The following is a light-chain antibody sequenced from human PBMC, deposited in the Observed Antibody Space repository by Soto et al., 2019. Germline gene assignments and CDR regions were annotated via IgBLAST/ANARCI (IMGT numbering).Light chain of an antibody. CDR1: QDISNY. Sequence: DVQMTQSLSTLSGSIEDRVTITCQASQDISNYLNWYQQKPGKAPKLLIYAASSLQSGVPSRFSGSGSGTDFTLTISSLQPEDFATYYCQQANSFPLTFGGGSKV. J-gene: IGKJ4*01. V-gene: IGKV1-12*01. CDR3: QQANSFPLT. CDR2: AAS.